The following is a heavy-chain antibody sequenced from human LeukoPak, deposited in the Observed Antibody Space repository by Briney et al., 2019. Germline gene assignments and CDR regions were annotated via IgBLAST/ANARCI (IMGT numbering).Heavy chain of an antibody. Sequence: GGSLRLSCAASGFTFSSYWMSWVRQAPGKGLEWVANIKQDGSEKYYVDSVKGRFTISRDNAKNSLYLQMNSLRAEDTAVYYCARGKLGYYYYHMDAWGKGTTVTVSS. V-gene: IGHV3-7*04. CDR2: IKQDGSEK. CDR1: GFTFSSYW. J-gene: IGHJ6*03. D-gene: IGHD3-3*02. CDR3: ARGKLGYYYYHMDA.